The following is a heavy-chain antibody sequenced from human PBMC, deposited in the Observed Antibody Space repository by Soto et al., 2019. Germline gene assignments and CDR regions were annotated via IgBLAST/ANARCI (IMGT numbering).Heavy chain of an antibody. Sequence: DVELVESGGGLVQPGGSLRLSCVASGFTFSNYWMHWVRQAPGKGLVWVSRLNSDGRKTSYADSVKGRFTISRDNAKTTLYLQMNSLRAEDTAVYYCAIGDYYGSGSYLYWGQGMLVTVSS. CDR2: LNSDGRKT. J-gene: IGHJ4*02. D-gene: IGHD3-10*01. CDR3: AIGDYYGSGSYLY. CDR1: GFTFSNYW. V-gene: IGHV3-74*01.